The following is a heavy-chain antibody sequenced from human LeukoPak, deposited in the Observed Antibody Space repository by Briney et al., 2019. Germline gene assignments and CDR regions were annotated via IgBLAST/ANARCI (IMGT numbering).Heavy chain of an antibody. CDR2: IYYSGST. V-gene: IGHV4-59*01. J-gene: IGHJ4*02. CDR3: ARGRDYYGSGSLIYVY. D-gene: IGHD3-10*01. Sequence: TSETLSLTCTVSGGSISSYYWSWIRQPPGKGLEWIGYIYYSGSTNYNPSLKSRVTISVDTSKNQFSLKLSSVTAADTAVYYCARGRDYYGSGSLIYVYWGQGTLVTVSS. CDR1: GGSISSYY.